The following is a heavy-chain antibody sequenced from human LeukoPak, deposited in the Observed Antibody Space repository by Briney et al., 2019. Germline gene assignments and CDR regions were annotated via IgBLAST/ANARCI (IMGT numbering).Heavy chain of an antibody. D-gene: IGHD3-16*01. CDR3: VRVHGGGY. CDR2: LHRDGSV. J-gene: IGHJ4*02. CDR1: GFIVSDNN. V-gene: IGHV3-53*01. Sequence: GSLRLSCAASGFIVSDNNMIWVRQAPGKGLEWVSTLHRDGSVRYADSVNGRFTISRDDSKNTLSLQMSSLRDEDTAVYYCVRVHGGGYWGQGTLVTVSS.